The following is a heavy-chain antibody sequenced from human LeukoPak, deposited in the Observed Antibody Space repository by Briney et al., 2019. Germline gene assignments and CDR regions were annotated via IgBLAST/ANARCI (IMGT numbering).Heavy chain of an antibody. V-gene: IGHV4-34*01. CDR2: IKYSGNT. CDR3: ATMDTAMVNY. Sequence: PSETLSLTCAVYGGSLSGYYWSWIRQPPGKGLEWIGEIKYSGNTNYNPSLKSRVTISVDTSKNQFSLKLSSVTAADTAVYYCATMDTAMVNYWGQGTLVTVSS. J-gene: IGHJ4*02. CDR1: GGSLSGYY. D-gene: IGHD5-18*01.